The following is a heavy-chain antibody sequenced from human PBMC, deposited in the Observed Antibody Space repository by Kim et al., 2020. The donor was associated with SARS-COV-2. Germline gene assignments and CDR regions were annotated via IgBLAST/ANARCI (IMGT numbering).Heavy chain of an antibody. V-gene: IGHV3-23*01. Sequence: GGSLRLSCAASGFTFSTYAMNWVRQAPGKGLEWVSAISGSGGSTYYADSVKGRFTISRDNSKNTLYLQMDSLRAEDTAVYYCLMRSSTAPWGQGAPVTVSS. D-gene: IGHD2-2*01. J-gene: IGHJ5*02. CDR3: LMRSSTAP. CDR2: ISGSGGST. CDR1: GFTFSTYA.